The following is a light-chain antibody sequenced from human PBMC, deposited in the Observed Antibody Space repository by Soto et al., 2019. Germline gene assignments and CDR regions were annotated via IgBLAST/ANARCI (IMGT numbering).Light chain of an antibody. V-gene: IGKV3-20*01. CDR2: GAS. CDR3: HQYGGFPHT. Sequence: DIVLTQSPGTLSLSPGERATLSCRASRRITGDSLAGYQQKPGQAPRLLIYGASSRATGIPDRFSGSGSGTDFTFIISRLEPEDFAMYYCHQYGGFPHTFGQGTKLETK. J-gene: IGKJ2*01. CDR1: RRITGDS.